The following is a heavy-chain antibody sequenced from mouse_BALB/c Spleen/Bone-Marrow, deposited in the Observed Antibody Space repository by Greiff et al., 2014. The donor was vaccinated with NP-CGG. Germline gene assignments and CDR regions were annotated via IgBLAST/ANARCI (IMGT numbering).Heavy chain of an antibody. J-gene: IGHJ3*01. CDR2: IDPANGNT. Sequence: EVQLQQSGAELVKPGASVKVSCTVSGFNIKDTYMHWVKQRPEQGLEWIGRIDPANGNTKYDPRFQGKATITAATSSNTAYLQLSSLTSEDTAVYYCASLDDYIYWGQGTLVTVSA. V-gene: IGHV14-3*02. CDR1: GFNIKDTY. CDR3: ASLDDYIY. D-gene: IGHD2-4*01.